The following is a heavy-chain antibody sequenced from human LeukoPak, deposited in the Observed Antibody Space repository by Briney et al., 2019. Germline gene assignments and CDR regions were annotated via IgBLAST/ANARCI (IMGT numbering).Heavy chain of an antibody. Sequence: SETLSLTCAVYGGSFSGYYWSWIRQPPGKGLEWIGEINHSGSTNYNPSLKSRVTISVDTSKNQFSLKLSSVTAADTAVYYCARATDCSGGSCPGPFDCWGQGTLVTASS. CDR2: INHSGST. CDR3: ARATDCSGGSCPGPFDC. D-gene: IGHD2-15*01. CDR1: GGSFSGYY. J-gene: IGHJ4*02. V-gene: IGHV4-34*01.